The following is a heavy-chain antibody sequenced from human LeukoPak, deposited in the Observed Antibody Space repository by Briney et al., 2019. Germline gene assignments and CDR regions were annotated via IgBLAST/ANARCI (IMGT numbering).Heavy chain of an antibody. CDR2: IIPIFGTA. Sequence: SVKVSCKASGGTFSSYAISWVRQAPGQGLEWMGGIIPIFGTANYAQKFQGRVTITTDESTNTAYMELSSLRSEDTAVYYCARSDSTAMVSYFDYWGQGTLVTASS. D-gene: IGHD5-18*01. CDR1: GGTFSSYA. V-gene: IGHV1-69*05. CDR3: ARSDSTAMVSYFDY. J-gene: IGHJ4*02.